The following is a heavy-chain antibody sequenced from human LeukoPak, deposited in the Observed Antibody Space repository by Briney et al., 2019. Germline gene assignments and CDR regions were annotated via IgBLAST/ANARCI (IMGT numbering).Heavy chain of an antibody. V-gene: IGHV4-59*08. J-gene: IGHJ3*02. CDR2: IYYSGST. CDR3: AGGSAVADAFDI. Sequence: SETLSLTCTVSGGSISSYYWSWIRQPPGKGLEWIGYIYYSGSTNYNPSLKSRVTISVDTSKNQFSLKLSSVTAADTAVYYCAGGSAVADAFDIWGQGTMVTVSS. CDR1: GGSISSYY. D-gene: IGHD6-19*01.